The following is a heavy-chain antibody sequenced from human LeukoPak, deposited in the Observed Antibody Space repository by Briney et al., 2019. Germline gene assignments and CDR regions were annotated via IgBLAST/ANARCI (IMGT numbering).Heavy chain of an antibody. D-gene: IGHD1-26*01. Sequence: GGSLRLSCAASGFTFNNYAMSRVRQAPGKGLEWVSGISGSGSRTYYADSVKGRFTISRDNSKNTLYVQMNSLRAEDTAVYYCAKDGGTALVDYWGQGTLVTVSS. CDR3: AKDGGTALVDY. CDR2: ISGSGSRT. V-gene: IGHV3-23*01. CDR1: GFTFNNYA. J-gene: IGHJ4*02.